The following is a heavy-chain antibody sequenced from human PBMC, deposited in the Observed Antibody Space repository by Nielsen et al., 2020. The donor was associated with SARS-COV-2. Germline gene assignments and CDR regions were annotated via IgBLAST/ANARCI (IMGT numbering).Heavy chain of an antibody. CDR2: ISAYNGNT. V-gene: IGHV1-18*04. CDR1: GYTFTSYG. CDR3: ARLGYCSSTSCYHYYYYHMDV. J-gene: IGHJ6*03. D-gene: IGHD2-2*01. Sequence: ASVKVSCKASGYTFTSYGISWVRQAPGQGLEWMGWISAYNGNTNYAQKLQGRVTMTTDTSTSTAYMELRSLRSDDTAVYYCARLGYCSSTSCYHYYYYHMDVWDKGTTVTVSS.